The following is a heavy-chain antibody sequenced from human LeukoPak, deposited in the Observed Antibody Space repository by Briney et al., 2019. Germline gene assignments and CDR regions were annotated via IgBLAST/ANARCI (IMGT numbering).Heavy chain of an antibody. CDR1: GGSISSSNW. CDR3: ARARVLITGTAADAFDI. D-gene: IGHD1-20*01. J-gene: IGHJ3*02. V-gene: IGHV4-4*02. CDR2: IYHSGST. Sequence: PSGTLSLTCAVSGGSISSSNWWSWVRQPPGKGLEWIGEIYHSGSTNYNPSLKSRVTISVDKSKNQFSLKLSSVTAADTAVYYCARARVLITGTAADAFDIWGQGTMVTVSS.